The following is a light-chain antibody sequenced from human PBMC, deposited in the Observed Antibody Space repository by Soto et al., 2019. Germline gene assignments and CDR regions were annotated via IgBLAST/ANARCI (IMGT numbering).Light chain of an antibody. CDR2: DAS. J-gene: IGKJ2*01. Sequence: IVLTQSPATLSLSPGERATLSCRASQSVSSYLAWYQQKPGQAPRLLIYDASNRATGIPARFSGSGSGTDFPLTISSLEPEDFAVYYCQQRSNWPMYTFGQGTKLEIK. CDR1: QSVSSY. CDR3: QQRSNWPMYT. V-gene: IGKV3-11*01.